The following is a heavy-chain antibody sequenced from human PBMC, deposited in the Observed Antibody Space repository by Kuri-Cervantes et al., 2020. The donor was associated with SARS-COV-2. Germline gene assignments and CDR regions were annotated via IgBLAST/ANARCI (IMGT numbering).Heavy chain of an antibody. CDR2: ISWNSGSI. CDR1: GLSFDDYA. V-gene: IGHV3-9*03. D-gene: IGHD3-16*01. CDR3: AKVGRDDAFDI. Sequence: GGSLRLSCAASGLSFDDYAMHWVRQAPGKGLEWVSGISWNSGSIGYADSVKGRFTISRDNAKNSLYLQMNSLRAEDMALYYCAKVGRDDAFDIWGQGTMVTVSS. J-gene: IGHJ3*02.